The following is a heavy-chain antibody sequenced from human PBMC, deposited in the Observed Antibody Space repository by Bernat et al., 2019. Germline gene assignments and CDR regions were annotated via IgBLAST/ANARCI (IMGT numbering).Heavy chain of an antibody. CDR2: LSAYNGDT. J-gene: IGHJ4*02. Sequence: QVQLVQSGPEVKRPGDSVKVSCEASGYTFNTYSLTWVRQAPGQGLEWMGWLSAYNGDTSSAQKFQGSSTRTTGTSTSTAYMEVRRLTSDDTAVYYGARGTTVILTHLDYWGQGTPVTVSS. D-gene: IGHD3-16*01. V-gene: IGHV1-18*01. CDR1: GYTFNTYS. CDR3: ARGTTVILTHLDY.